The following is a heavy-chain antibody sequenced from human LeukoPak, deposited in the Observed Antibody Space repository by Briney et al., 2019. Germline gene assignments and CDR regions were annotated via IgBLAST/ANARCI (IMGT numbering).Heavy chain of an antibody. V-gene: IGHV5-51*01. CDR2: VYPGDSDT. CDR1: GYTFTDYW. CDR3: ARLADTTS. D-gene: IGHD1-26*01. Sequence: GESLKISCKGSGYTFTDYWIAWVRQMPGQGLEWMGIVYPGDSDTRYSPSFQGQVIISADKSTTTAYLQWSSLKASDTAMYFCARLADTTSWGQGTLVTVSS. J-gene: IGHJ5*02.